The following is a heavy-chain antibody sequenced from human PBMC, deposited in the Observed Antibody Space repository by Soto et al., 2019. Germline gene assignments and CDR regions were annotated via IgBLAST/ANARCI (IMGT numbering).Heavy chain of an antibody. V-gene: IGHV1-18*01. D-gene: IGHD1-20*01. J-gene: IGHJ4*02. CDR3: ARDAAIGMNDY. Sequence: QVQLVQSGAEVKKPGASVKVSCKASGYTFTSYGISWVRQAPGQGLEWMGWISGYNGNTKYAQKLQGRVTMTTDTATSTAHMELRSMRSDDTAVYYCARDAAIGMNDYWGQGTLVTVSS. CDR1: GYTFTSYG. CDR2: ISGYNGNT.